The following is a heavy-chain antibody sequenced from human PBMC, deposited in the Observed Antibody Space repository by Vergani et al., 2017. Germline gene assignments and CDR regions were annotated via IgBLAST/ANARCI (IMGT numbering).Heavy chain of an antibody. CDR2: INPSGGST. J-gene: IGHJ4*02. D-gene: IGHD2-15*01. CDR3: ARIQMVAAEAGIDY. CDR1: GYTFTSYD. V-gene: IGHV1-46*01. Sequence: QVQLVQSGAEVKKPGASVKVSCKASGYTFTSYDISWVRQAPGQGLEWMGIINPSGGSTSYAQKFQGRVTMTRATSTSTVYMERSSLRSEDTAVYDCARIQMVAAEAGIDYWGQGTLVTVSS.